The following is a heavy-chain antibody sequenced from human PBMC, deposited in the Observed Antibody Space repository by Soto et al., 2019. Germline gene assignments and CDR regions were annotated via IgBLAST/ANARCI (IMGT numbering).Heavy chain of an antibody. J-gene: IGHJ6*02. CDR2: MSFDGSRE. CDR1: GCSISTYA. D-gene: IGHD4-17*01. CDR3: ARPLNGDYGDYYNYGMDV. V-gene: IGHV3-30*03. Sequence: PWGSLRLPCAGSGCSISTYAIHRVLQAPGKGLDWLALMSFDGSREYYADSVKGRFTISRDNSKNTLYLQMNSPRPEDTAVYYCARPLNGDYGDYYNYGMDVWGQGTTVTVSS.